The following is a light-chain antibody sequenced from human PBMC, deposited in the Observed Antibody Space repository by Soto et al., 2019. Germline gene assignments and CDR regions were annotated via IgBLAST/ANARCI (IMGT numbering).Light chain of an antibody. Sequence: QSALTQPASVSGSPGQSITISCTGTGSDVGQYNLVSWYQQHPGKAPKIMIFEVSKRPSGFSNRFSGSKSDNTASLTISGLEAEDEADYYCCSYAGDNTYVFGTGTKLTVL. V-gene: IGLV2-23*02. J-gene: IGLJ1*01. CDR3: CSYAGDNTYV. CDR2: EVS. CDR1: GSDVGQYNL.